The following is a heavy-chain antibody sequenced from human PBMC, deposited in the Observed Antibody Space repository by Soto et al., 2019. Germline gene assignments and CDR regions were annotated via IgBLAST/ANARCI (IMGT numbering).Heavy chain of an antibody. CDR1: GFRYSGYT. CDR3: AREGGWYVAY. CDR2: IKADNTNT. D-gene: IGHD6-19*01. Sequence: GASVKVSSKASGFRYSGYTIHWARQAPGQRLEWMGWIKADNTNTKYSQKFQGRVTITRDTSASTVYMELSSLRSEDTAVYYCAREGGWYVAYWGQGTLVTVSS. J-gene: IGHJ4*02. V-gene: IGHV1-3*01.